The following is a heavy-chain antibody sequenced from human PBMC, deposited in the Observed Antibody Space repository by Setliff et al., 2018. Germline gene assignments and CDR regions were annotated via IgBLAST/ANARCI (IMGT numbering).Heavy chain of an antibody. CDR1: GGSISDSS. D-gene: IGHD1-1*01. V-gene: IGHV4-4*08. J-gene: IGHJ4*02. CDR3: ARFCGTSNCQRAPLFDY. CDR2: ISSIGNT. Sequence: PSETLSLTCTVSGGSISDSSWSWIRQPPGKGLEWIGCISSIGNTYYNPSLKSRIAISADTSRDRFSLRLTSVTAADTAIYYCARFCGTSNCQRAPLFDYWGQGILVTVSS.